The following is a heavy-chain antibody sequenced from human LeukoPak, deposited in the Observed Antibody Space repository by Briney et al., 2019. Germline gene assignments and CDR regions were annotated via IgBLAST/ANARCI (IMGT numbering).Heavy chain of an antibody. V-gene: IGHV3-7*01. J-gene: IGHJ4*02. CDR2: IKQDGSEK. CDR3: ARDGYHYDNSDSAKADY. D-gene: IGHD3-22*01. CDR1: GFTFSNYA. Sequence: GGSLRLSCAASGFTFSNYAMSWVRQAPGRGLEWVANIKQDGSEKYYVDSVKGRFTISRDNAKNSLSLQMNSLRAEDTAVYYCARDGYHYDNSDSAKADYWGQGTLVTVSS.